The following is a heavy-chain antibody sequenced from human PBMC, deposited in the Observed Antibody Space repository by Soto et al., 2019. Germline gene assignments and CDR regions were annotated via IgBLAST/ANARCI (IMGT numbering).Heavy chain of an antibody. CDR2: ISSDGSST. CDR1: GFAVSTNY. CDR3: ARDIDYGDTLSRNY. D-gene: IGHD4-17*01. J-gene: IGHJ4*02. Sequence: GGSLRLSCAASGFAVSTNYMSWIRQAPGKGLEWVSRISSDGSSTSYADSVKGRFTISRDNAKNTLYLQMNSLRAEDTAVYYCARDIDYGDTLSRNYWGQGTLVTVSS. V-gene: IGHV3-74*01.